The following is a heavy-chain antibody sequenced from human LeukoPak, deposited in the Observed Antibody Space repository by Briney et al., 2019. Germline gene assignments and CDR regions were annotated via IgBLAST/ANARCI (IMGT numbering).Heavy chain of an antibody. V-gene: IGHV3-23*01. Sequence: PGGSLRLSCLASGFTFSNFGMSWVRHTAGKGLEWVSAISESGDATFYADSVQGRFTISRDNFKNTLYLQMNSLRAEDTAVYYCAKDPWVDATAIYWGQGTLVTVSS. CDR2: ISESGDAT. CDR1: GFTFSNFG. CDR3: AKDPWVDATAIY. J-gene: IGHJ4*02. D-gene: IGHD1-26*01.